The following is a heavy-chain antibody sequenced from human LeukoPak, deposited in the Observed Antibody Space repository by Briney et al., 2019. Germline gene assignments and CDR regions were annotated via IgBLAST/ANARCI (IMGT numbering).Heavy chain of an antibody. CDR3: AKEGSIFGVVIRPYYFDY. V-gene: IGHV3-30*18. J-gene: IGHJ4*02. CDR1: GFIFSDFS. Sequence: GGSLRLSCAVSGFIFSDFSMSWVRQAPGKGLEWVAVISYDGSNKYYADSVKGRFTISRDNSKNTLYLQMNSLRAEDTAVYYCAKEGSIFGVVIRPYYFDYWGQGTLVTVSS. CDR2: ISYDGSNK. D-gene: IGHD3-3*01.